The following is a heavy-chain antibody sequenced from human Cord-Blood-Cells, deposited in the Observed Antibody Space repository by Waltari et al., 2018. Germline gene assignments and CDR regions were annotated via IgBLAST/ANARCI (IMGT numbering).Heavy chain of an antibody. CDR1: GGSISSYY. V-gene: IGHV4-4*07. J-gene: IGHJ5*02. CDR3: ARTRPFNLERLEYNWFDP. CDR2: IYTSGST. Sequence: QVQLQASAPGLVKPSETLSLTCTVSGGSISSYYWSWIRQPAWKGLEWIGRIYTSGSTNYNPSLRCRVTMSVDTSKNQFSLKLSSVTAADTAVYYCARTRPFNLERLEYNWFDPWGQGTLVTVSS. D-gene: IGHD1-1*01.